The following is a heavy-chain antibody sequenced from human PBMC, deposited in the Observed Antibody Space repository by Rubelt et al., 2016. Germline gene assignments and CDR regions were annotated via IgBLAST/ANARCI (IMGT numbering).Heavy chain of an antibody. V-gene: IGHV3-33*06. Sequence: APGKGLEWVAVIWYDGSSKYYADSVKGRFTISRDSSKNTLYLQMNSLRAEDTAVYYCAKEALAYCGGDCYSLAFDIWGQGTMVTVSS. D-gene: IGHD2-21*02. J-gene: IGHJ3*02. CDR2: IWYDGSSK. CDR3: AKEALAYCGGDCYSLAFDI.